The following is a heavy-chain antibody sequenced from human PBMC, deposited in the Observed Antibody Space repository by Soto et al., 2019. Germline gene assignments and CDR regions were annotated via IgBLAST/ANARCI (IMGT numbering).Heavy chain of an antibody. CDR2: IKVGSGNT. V-gene: IGHV1-3*05. CDR1: GYTFTNYA. D-gene: IGHD3-22*01. CDR3: ATDSSGYYPVAY. J-gene: IGHJ4*02. Sequence: QVQLVQSGAEEKKPGASVKVSCKASGYTFTNYAMHWVRQAPGQRLEWMGWIKVGSGNTKYSQNFQGRVTITRDTSASTAYMELSSLRSEDTAVYSCATDSSGYYPVAYWGQGTLVTVSS.